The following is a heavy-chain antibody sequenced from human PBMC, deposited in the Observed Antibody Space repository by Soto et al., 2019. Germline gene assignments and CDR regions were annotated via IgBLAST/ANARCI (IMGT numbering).Heavy chain of an antibody. V-gene: IGHV1-18*01. J-gene: IGHJ5*02. Sequence: ASVKVSCKASGYTFTSYGISWVRQAPEQGLEWMGWISAYNGNTNYAQKLQGRVTMTTDTSTSTAYMELRSLRSDDTAVYYCARDPGYDFWSGADWFDPWGQGTLVTVSS. CDR1: GYTFTSYG. CDR3: ARDPGYDFWSGADWFDP. CDR2: ISAYNGNT. D-gene: IGHD3-3*01.